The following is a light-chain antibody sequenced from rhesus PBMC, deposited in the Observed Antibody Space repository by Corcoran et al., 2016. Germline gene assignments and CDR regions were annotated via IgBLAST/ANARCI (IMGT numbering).Light chain of an antibody. CDR3: YQHSSGAWT. V-gene: IGKV3-10*01. CDR1: QSVSSY. J-gene: IGKJ1*01. CDR2: GAS. Sequence: QVILTQSPATLSLSPGERATLSCRASQSVSSYLAWYQQKTGQAPRLLNYGASSRATGIPARFSGSGAGTDFPLTIVSRGPEDVGVDRCYQHSSGAWTFGQGAKVEIK.